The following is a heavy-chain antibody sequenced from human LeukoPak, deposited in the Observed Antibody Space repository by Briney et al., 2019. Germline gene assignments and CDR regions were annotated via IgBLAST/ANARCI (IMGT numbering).Heavy chain of an antibody. CDR1: GGSISSYY. CDR3: ARAGVAYYYDSSGYPIRRAAFDI. CDR2: IYYSGST. J-gene: IGHJ3*02. V-gene: IGHV4-39*07. D-gene: IGHD3-22*01. Sequence: SETLSLTCTVSGGSISSYYWSWIRQPPGKGLEWIGSIYYSGSTYYNPSLKSRVTISVDTSKNQFSLKLSSVTAADTAVYYCARAGVAYYYDSSGYPIRRAAFDIWGQGTMVTVSS.